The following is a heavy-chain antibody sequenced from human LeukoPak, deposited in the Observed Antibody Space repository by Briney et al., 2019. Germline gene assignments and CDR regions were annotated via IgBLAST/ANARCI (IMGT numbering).Heavy chain of an antibody. Sequence: PSETLSLTCAVYGGSFSGYYWSWIRQPPGKGLEWIGEINHSGSTNYNPSLKSRVTISVDTPKNQFSLKLSSVTAADTAVYYCARGRYRHYYGSGSPPKDAFDIWGQGTMVTVSS. CDR3: ARGRYRHYYGSGSPPKDAFDI. D-gene: IGHD3-10*01. J-gene: IGHJ3*02. CDR1: GGSFSGYY. V-gene: IGHV4-34*01. CDR2: INHSGST.